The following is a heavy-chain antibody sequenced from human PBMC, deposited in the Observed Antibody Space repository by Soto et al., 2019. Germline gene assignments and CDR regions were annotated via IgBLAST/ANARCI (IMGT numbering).Heavy chain of an antibody. CDR1: GFTFPTFE. V-gene: IGHV3-23*01. CDR3: VKGGWLDF. D-gene: IGHD3-16*01. J-gene: IGHJ5*01. Sequence: GGSLRLGCSAAGFTFPTFEISWVRQAPGRGLEWVSFISDDSSRTYYADAVKGRFTISRDNSKHTLYLQMNSLTAEDTAVYACVKGGWLDFWGQGTLVTVSS. CDR2: ISDDSSRT.